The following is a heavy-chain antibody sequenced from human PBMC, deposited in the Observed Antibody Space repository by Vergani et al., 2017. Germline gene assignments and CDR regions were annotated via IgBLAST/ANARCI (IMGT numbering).Heavy chain of an antibody. CDR1: FDSIRNLY. V-gene: IGHV4-59*11. CDR3: ASDTHSGQRADR. D-gene: IGHD6-19*01. Sequence: QVQLQESGPGLVKSSETLSLTCSVSFDSIRNLYCNWIRQPPGKGLEWIGSIHYSENTNYNPSLKTRVTISVDTSKNQFSLTLTSVTAADRALYYCASDTHSGQRADRWGQGILVTVTS. CDR2: IHYSENT. J-gene: IGHJ5*02.